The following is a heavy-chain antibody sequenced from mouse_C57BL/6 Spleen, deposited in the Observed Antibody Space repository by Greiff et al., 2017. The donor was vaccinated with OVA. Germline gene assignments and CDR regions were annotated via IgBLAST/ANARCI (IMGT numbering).Heavy chain of an antibody. Sequence: EVQGVESGAELVKPGASVKLSCTASGFNIKDYYMHWVKQRPEQGLEWIGRIDPEDGETKYAPKFQGKATITADTSSNTAYLQLSSLTSEDTAVYYCARGDYYGSSYSYYAMDYWGQGTSVTVSS. CDR2: IDPEDGET. CDR1: GFNIKDYY. V-gene: IGHV14-2*01. CDR3: ARGDYYGSSYSYYAMDY. J-gene: IGHJ4*01. D-gene: IGHD1-1*01.